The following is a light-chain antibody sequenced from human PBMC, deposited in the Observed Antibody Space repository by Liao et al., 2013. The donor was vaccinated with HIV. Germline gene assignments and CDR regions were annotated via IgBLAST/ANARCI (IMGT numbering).Light chain of an antibody. CDR3: QSADSSGFYVV. V-gene: IGLV3-1*01. CDR2: QDN. CDR1: KLGAKY. J-gene: IGLJ2*01. Sequence: SYELTQPPSVSVSPGQTATITCSGEKLGAKYACWYQQQPGRSPVLVMFQDNRRPSGIPQRFSGSNSGNTATLTISGTQALDEADYYCQSADSSGFYVVFGGGTKLTVL.